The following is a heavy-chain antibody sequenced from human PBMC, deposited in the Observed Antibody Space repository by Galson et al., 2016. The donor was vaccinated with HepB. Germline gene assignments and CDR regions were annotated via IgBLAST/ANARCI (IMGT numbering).Heavy chain of an antibody. D-gene: IGHD3-3*01. CDR2: MYYSGTT. V-gene: IGHV4-39*07. Sequence: SETLSLTCTVSGGSITTNDYYWAWIRQPPGKALEWIATMYYSGTTCYNPSLKSRATMSVDTSKNQFSLQLSSVTAADTAVYYCARAPQSGYPYYYYYYMDVWGKGTTVTVSS. CDR3: ARAPQSGYPYYYYYYMDV. J-gene: IGHJ6*03. CDR1: GGSITTNDYY.